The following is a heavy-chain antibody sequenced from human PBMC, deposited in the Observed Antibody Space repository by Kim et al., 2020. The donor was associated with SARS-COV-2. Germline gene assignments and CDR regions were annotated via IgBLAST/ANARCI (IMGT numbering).Heavy chain of an antibody. V-gene: IGHV3-74*01. D-gene: IGHD2-15*01. CDR3: ARVGGYCSGGSCYDH. CDR1: GFTFSRYW. Sequence: GGSLRLSCVASGFTFSRYWMHWVRQAPGKGLVWVSRISNNGSSTTYADSVKGRFTISRDNAKNTLYLQMNSLRDEDTAVYYCARVGGYCSGGSCYDHWGQGTLVTVSS. CDR2: ISNNGSST. J-gene: IGHJ5*02.